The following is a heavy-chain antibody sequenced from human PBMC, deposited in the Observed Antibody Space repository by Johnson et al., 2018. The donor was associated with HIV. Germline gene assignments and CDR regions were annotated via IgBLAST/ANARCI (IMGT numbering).Heavy chain of an antibody. V-gene: IGHV3-66*02. CDR3: ARVPGGATRAKCAFDI. D-gene: IGHD1-26*01. CDR2: IYSGGST. CDR1: GFTVSSNY. J-gene: IGHJ3*02. Sequence: VQLVESGGGLVQPGGSLRLSCAASGFTVSSNYMSWVRQAPGKGLEWVSVIYSGGSTYYADSVKGRFTISRDNSKNTLYLQMNRLRSEDTAVYYCARVPGGATRAKCAFDIWGQGTMVTVSS.